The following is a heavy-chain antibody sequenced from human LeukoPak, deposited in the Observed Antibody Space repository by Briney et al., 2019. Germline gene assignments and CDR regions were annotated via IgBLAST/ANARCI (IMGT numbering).Heavy chain of an antibody. CDR2: IYYSGST. Sequence: SETLSLTCTVSGGSISSYYWSWIRQPPGKGLEWIGYIYYSGSTNYNPSLKSRVTISVDTSKNQFSLKLSSVTAADTAVYYCARQSGRTTMVRGVSLYFDYWGQGTLVTVSS. D-gene: IGHD3-10*01. J-gene: IGHJ4*02. CDR1: GGSISSYY. CDR3: ARQSGRTTMVRGVSLYFDY. V-gene: IGHV4-59*08.